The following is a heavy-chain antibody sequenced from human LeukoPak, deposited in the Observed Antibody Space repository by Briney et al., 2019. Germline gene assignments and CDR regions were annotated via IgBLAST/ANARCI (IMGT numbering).Heavy chain of an antibody. D-gene: IGHD2-2*01. CDR2: IYYSGST. CDR3: ARGYVLGGY. J-gene: IGHJ4*02. Sequence: SETLSLTCTVSGGSISSYYWSWIRQPPGKGLEWIGYIYYSGSTNYNPSLKSRVTISVDTSKNQFSLKLSSVTAADTAVYYCARGYVLGGYWGQGTLVTVSS. V-gene: IGHV4-59*12. CDR1: GGSISSYY.